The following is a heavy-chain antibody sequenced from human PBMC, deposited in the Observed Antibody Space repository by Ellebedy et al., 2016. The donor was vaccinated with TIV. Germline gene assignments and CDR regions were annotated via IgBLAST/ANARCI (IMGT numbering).Heavy chain of an antibody. V-gene: IGHV4-39*01. CDR2: IYYSGRP. CDR1: GGSISSNNSS. Sequence: SETLSLTCTVSGGSISSNNSSWGWIRQPPGKGLEWIGNIYYSGRPFYNPSLKSRVTISVDTSNNQFSLNLTSVSVADTAVYYCARLGEIAVVPPDPEGWFDPWGQGTLVTVSS. CDR3: ARLGEIAVVPPDPEGWFDP. J-gene: IGHJ5*02. D-gene: IGHD2-2*01.